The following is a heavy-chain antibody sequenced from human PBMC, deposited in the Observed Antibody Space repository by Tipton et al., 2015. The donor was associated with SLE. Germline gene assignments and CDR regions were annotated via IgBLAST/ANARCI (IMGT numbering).Heavy chain of an antibody. CDR2: IYHSGST. J-gene: IGHJ3*02. V-gene: IGHV4-59*01. CDR1: GGSISSYY. D-gene: IGHD1-14*01. Sequence: LRLSCTVSGGSISSYYWSWIRQPPGKGLEWIGYIYHSGSTNYNPFLKSRVTISVDTSKNQFSLKLSSVTAADTAAYYCARDGSAFDIWGQGTMVTVSS. CDR3: ARDGSAFDI.